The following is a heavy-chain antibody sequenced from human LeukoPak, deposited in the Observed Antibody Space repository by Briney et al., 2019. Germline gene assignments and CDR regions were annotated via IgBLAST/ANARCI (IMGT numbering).Heavy chain of an antibody. D-gene: IGHD2-2*01. Sequence: PSETLSLTCVVSGYSIGSGYYWGWIRQPPGKGLEWIGHIYHSGSTYYNPSLKSRVTISADTSNNQFSLKLSSVTAADTAVYYCARVHSTSPYYYYYYMDVWGKGTTVTVSS. V-gene: IGHV4-38-2*01. J-gene: IGHJ6*03. CDR2: IYHSGST. CDR1: GYSIGSGYY. CDR3: ARVHSTSPYYYYYYMDV.